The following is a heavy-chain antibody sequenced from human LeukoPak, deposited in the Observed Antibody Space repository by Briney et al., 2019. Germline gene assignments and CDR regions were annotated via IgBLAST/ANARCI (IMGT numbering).Heavy chain of an antibody. CDR2: INPSGGST. D-gene: IGHD4-11*01. J-gene: IGHJ6*02. CDR3: ARDFGHTVTTTYYGMDV. CDR1: GYTFTSYY. V-gene: IGHV1-46*01. Sequence: ASVKVSCKASGYTFTSYYMHWVRQAPGQGLEWMGIINPSGGSTSYAQKFQGRVTMTRDTSTSTVYMELSSLRSEDTAVYYCARDFGHTVTTTYYGMDVWGQGTTVTVSS.